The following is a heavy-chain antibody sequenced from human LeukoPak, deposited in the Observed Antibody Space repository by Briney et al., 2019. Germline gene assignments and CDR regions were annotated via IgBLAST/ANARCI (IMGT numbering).Heavy chain of an antibody. CDR2: IYYSGST. J-gene: IGHJ4*02. V-gene: IGHV4-30-4*01. CDR1: GGSISSGDYY. Sequence: SETLSLTCTVSGGSISSGDYYWSWIRQPPGKGLEWIGYIYYSGSTYYNPSLKSRVTISVDTSKNQFSLKLSSVTAADTAVYYCARGWDNGSYRFDYWGQGTLVTVSS. D-gene: IGHD1-26*01. CDR3: ARGWDNGSYRFDY.